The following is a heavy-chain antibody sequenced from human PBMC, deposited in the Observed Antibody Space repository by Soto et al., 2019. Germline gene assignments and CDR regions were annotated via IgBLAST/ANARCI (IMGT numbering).Heavy chain of an antibody. V-gene: IGHV1-8*01. D-gene: IGHD5-18*01. J-gene: IGHJ6*02. Sequence: ASVKVSCKASGYTFTSYDINWVRQATGQGLEWMGWMNPNSGNTGYAQKFQGRVTMTRNTSISTAYMELSSLRSEDTAVYYCAGNRVDKDMVTDWGGMDVWGQGTTVTVSS. CDR3: AGNRVDKDMVTDWGGMDV. CDR2: MNPNSGNT. CDR1: GYTFTSYD.